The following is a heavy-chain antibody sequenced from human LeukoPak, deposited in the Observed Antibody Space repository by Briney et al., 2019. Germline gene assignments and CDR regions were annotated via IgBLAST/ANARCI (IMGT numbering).Heavy chain of an antibody. J-gene: IGHJ4*02. Sequence: GGYLRLSCAASGFTFSSYAMSWVRQAPGKGLEWVSAISGSGGSTYYADSVKGRFTISRDNSKNTLYLQMNSLRAEDTAVYYCAKDGRATIWGTFDYWGQGTLVTVSS. CDR1: GFTFSSYA. CDR2: ISGSGGST. CDR3: AKDGRATIWGTFDY. V-gene: IGHV3-23*01. D-gene: IGHD5-24*01.